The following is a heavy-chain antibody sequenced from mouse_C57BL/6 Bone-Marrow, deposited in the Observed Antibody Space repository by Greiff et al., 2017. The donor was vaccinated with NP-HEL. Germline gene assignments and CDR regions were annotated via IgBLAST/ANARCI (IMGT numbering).Heavy chain of an antibody. CDR3: ARYYYGSSYGYFDV. J-gene: IGHJ1*03. V-gene: IGHV1-81*01. Sequence: VHLVESGAELARPGASVKLSCKASGYTFTSYGISWVKQRTGQGLEWIGEIYPRSGNTYYNEKFKGKATLTADKSSSTAYMELRSLTSEDSAVYFCARYYYGSSYGYFDVWGTGTTVTVSS. CDR1: GYTFTSYG. CDR2: IYPRSGNT. D-gene: IGHD1-1*01.